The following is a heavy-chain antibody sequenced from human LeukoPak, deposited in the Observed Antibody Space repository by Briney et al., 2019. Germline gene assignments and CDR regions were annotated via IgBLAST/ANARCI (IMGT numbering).Heavy chain of an antibody. CDR1: GYSISSGYY. V-gene: IGHV4-38-2*02. CDR2: LYHSGSP. CDR3: TTDSGYKFDF. Sequence: SETLSLTCTVSGYSISSGYYWGWVRQPPGKGLEWIGSLYHSGSPYSNPSLQSRVTISVDTSKNQFSLKLSSMIAADTAVYYCTTDSGYKFDFWGQGTLVMVSS. J-gene: IGHJ4*02. D-gene: IGHD5-12*01.